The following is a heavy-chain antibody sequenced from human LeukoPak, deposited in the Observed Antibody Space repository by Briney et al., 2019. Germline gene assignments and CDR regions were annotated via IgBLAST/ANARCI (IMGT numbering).Heavy chain of an antibody. Sequence: GESLKISCKGSGYGFTSYWIGWVRQMPGKGLEWMGIIYPGDSDTRYSPSFQGQVTISADKSISTAYLQWSSLKASDTAMYYCARIKLRFLEWLSDAFDIWGQGTMVTVSS. CDR2: IYPGDSDT. CDR3: ARIKLRFLEWLSDAFDI. J-gene: IGHJ3*02. CDR1: GYGFTSYW. V-gene: IGHV5-51*01. D-gene: IGHD3-3*01.